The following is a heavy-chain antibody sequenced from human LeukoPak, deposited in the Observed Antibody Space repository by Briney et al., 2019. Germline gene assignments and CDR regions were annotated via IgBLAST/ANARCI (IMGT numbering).Heavy chain of an antibody. CDR3: ARVRTVYYYMDV. V-gene: IGHV1-8*01. CDR2: MNPNSGNT. CDR1: GYTFTSYD. D-gene: IGHD4-17*01. J-gene: IGHJ6*03. Sequence: ASAKVSCKASGYTFTSYDINWVRQATGQGLEWMGWMNPNSGNTGYAQKFQGRVTMTRNTSISTAYMELSSLRSEDTAVYYCARVRTVYYYMDVWGKGTTVTISS.